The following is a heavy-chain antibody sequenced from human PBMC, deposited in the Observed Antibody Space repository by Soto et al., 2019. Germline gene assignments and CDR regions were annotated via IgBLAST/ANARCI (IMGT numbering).Heavy chain of an antibody. V-gene: IGHV1-46*01. CDR1: GYTFTSYY. D-gene: IGHD1-26*01. CDR3: ARDTPPGSGSYSIYFDY. Sequence: ASVKVSCKASGYTFTSYYMHWVRQAPGQGLEWMGIINPSGGSTSYAQKFQGRVTMTRDTSTSTVYMELSSLRSEDTAVYYCARDTPPGSGSYSIYFDYWGQGTLVTVSS. CDR2: INPSGGST. J-gene: IGHJ4*02.